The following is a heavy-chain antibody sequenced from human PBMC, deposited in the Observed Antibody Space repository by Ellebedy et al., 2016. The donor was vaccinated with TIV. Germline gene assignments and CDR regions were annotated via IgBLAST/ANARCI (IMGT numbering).Heavy chain of an antibody. CDR1: GGSVSGYF. D-gene: IGHD1-26*01. J-gene: IGHJ4*02. CDR2: IFYSGRT. Sequence: MPSETLSLTCTVSGGSVSGYFWSWSRQPPGQGPEWIGYIFYSGRTDYNPSLESRVTISVDASQNQFSLRLTSVTAADTAVYYCARGKWTVGPTVPFDYWGQGTVVTVSS. V-gene: IGHV4-59*02. CDR3: ARGKWTVGPTVPFDY.